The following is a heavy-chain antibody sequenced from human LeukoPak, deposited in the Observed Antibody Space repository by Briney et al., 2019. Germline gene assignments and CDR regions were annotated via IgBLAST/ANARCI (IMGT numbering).Heavy chain of an antibody. V-gene: IGHV1-46*01. CDR3: ARGDCTNGVCFYFDY. D-gene: IGHD2-8*01. Sequence: GASVKVSCKASGYTFTSYYMHWVRQAPGQGLEWMGIINPSGGSTSYAQKFQGRVTMTRDMSMSTVYMELSSLRSEDTAVYYCARGDCTNGVCFYFDYWGQGTLVTVSS. CDR2: INPSGGST. J-gene: IGHJ4*02. CDR1: GYTFTSYY.